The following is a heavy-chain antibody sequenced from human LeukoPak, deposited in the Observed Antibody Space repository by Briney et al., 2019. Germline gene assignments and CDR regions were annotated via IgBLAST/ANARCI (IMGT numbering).Heavy chain of an antibody. Sequence: ASVTVSCKASGHTFTDSYVHWVRQAPGQGLEWMGWINTKSGRPNYAQKFQGRVTMTRDTSISTAYMELSRLRSDDTAVYYCAREGHCSSTNCYFSFDYWGQGTLVTVSS. J-gene: IGHJ4*02. CDR1: GHTFTDSY. V-gene: IGHV1-2*02. CDR2: INTKSGRP. CDR3: AREGHCSSTNCYFSFDY. D-gene: IGHD2-2*01.